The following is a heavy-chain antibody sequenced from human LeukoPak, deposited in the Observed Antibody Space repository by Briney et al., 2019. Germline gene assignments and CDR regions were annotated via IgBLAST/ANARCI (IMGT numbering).Heavy chain of an antibody. CDR3: AKPQRAMEVAASPFDY. J-gene: IGHJ4*02. CDR2: ISGSGGST. V-gene: IGHV3-23*01. Sequence: PGRSLRLSCAASGFTFSSYAMSWVRQAPGKGLEWVSAISGSGGSTYYADSVKGRFTISRDNSKNTLYLQMNSLRAEDTAVYYCAKPQRAMEVAASPFDYWGQGTLVTVSS. D-gene: IGHD2-15*01. CDR1: GFTFSSYA.